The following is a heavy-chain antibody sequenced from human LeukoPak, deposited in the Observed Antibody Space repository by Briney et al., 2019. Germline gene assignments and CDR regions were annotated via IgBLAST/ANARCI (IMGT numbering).Heavy chain of an antibody. CDR3: ARDLGVVVPAAVHNWFDP. CDR2: IYCSGSS. D-gene: IGHD2-2*01. CDR1: GGYISSYY. V-gene: IGHV4-59*12. J-gene: IGHJ5*02. Sequence: SETLSLSCTVSGGYISSYYWSWIRQPPGKGLEWIGYIYCSGSSNYNPSLKSRVTISVDTSKNQFSLKLSSVTAADTAVYYCARDLGVVVPAAVHNWFDPWGQGTLVTVSS.